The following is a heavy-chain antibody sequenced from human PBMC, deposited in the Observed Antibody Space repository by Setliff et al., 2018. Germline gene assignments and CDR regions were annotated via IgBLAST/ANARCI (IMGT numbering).Heavy chain of an antibody. CDR2: INHSGST. Sequence: PSETLSLTCAVYGGSFSGYYWSWIRQPPGKGLEWIGEINHSGSTNYNPSLKSRVTISVDTSKNQFSLKLSSVTAADTAVYYCARDFWGSLDYWGQGTLVTVSS. CDR3: ARDFWGSLDY. D-gene: IGHD7-27*01. CDR1: GGSFSGYY. J-gene: IGHJ4*02. V-gene: IGHV4-34*01.